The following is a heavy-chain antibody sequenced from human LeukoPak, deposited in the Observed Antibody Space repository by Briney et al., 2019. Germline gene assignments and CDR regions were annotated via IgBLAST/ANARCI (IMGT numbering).Heavy chain of an antibody. J-gene: IGHJ4*02. CDR2: ITNSGRST. Sequence: GGSLRLSCEASGFSFSNYFISWIRQAPGEGLEWVSYITNSGRSTNYADAVKGRFTISRDNAKKSIYLEMTDLRAEDTGVYYCAREASGNYHVFDSWGQGTLVTVSS. V-gene: IGHV3-11*04. CDR3: AREASGNYHVFDS. D-gene: IGHD1-26*01. CDR1: GFSFSNYF.